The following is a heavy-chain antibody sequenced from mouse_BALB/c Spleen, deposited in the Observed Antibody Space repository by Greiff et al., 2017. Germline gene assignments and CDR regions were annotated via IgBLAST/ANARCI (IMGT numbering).Heavy chain of an antibody. CDR1: GYTFTSYY. CDR2: IYPGNVNT. CDR3: ARTHAMDY. V-gene: IGHV1S56*01. J-gene: IGHJ4*01. Sequence: QVQLQQSGPELVKPGASVRISCKASGYTFTSYYIHWVKQRPGQGLEWIGWIYPGNVNTKYNEKFKGKATLTADKSSSTAYMQLSSLTSEDSEVYFCARTHAMDYWGQGTSVTVSS.